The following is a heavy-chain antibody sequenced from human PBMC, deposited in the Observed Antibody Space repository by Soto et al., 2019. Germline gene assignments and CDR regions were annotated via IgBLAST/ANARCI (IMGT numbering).Heavy chain of an antibody. V-gene: IGHV3-7*01. Sequence: EVQLVESGGGLVQPGGSLRLSCAPSGFTFSSYWMSWVRQAPGKGLEWVANIKQDGSEKYYVDSVKGRFTISRDNAKNSLYLQMNSLRAEDTAVYYCARDYDPYYYGSGSYYNAFDYWGQGTLVTVSS. CDR3: ARDYDPYYYGSGSYYNAFDY. J-gene: IGHJ4*02. D-gene: IGHD3-10*01. CDR2: IKQDGSEK. CDR1: GFTFSSYW.